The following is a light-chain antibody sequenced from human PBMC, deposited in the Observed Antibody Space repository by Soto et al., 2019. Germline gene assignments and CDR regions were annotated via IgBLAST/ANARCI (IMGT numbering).Light chain of an antibody. CDR3: QQRSNWPLT. CDR1: QSVSSN. V-gene: IGKV3-11*01. J-gene: IGKJ4*01. CDR2: GAS. Sequence: EIVMTQSPATLSVSPGERATLSCRASQSVSSNLAWYQQKPGQAPRLLIYGASTRATGIPARFSGSGSGADFTLTISSLEPEDFAIYYCQQRSNWPLTFGGGTQVEIK.